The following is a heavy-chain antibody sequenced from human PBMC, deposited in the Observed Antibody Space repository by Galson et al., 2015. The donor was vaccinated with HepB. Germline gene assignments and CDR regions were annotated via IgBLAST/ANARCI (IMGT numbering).Heavy chain of an antibody. CDR1: GFTFSSYW. CDR3: ATQGVIINHWFDP. CDR2: IKQDGSEK. Sequence: SLRLSCAASGFTFSSYWMSWVRQAPGKGLEWVANIKQDGSEKYYVDSVKGRFTISRDNAKNSLYLQMNSLRAEDTAVYYCATQGVIINHWFDPWGQGTLVTVSS. V-gene: IGHV3-7*01. J-gene: IGHJ5*02. D-gene: IGHD3-10*01.